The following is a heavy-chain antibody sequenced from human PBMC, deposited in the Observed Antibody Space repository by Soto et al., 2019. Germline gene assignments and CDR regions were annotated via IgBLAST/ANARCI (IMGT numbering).Heavy chain of an antibody. CDR2: IWNDARNN. V-gene: IGHV3-33*01. CDR1: GVTFSTYG. CDR3: ATDCENSFDI. J-gene: IGHJ3*02. Sequence: QVQLVEAGGGVVQPGRSLRLSCAASGVTFSTYGMHWVRQAPGKGLEWVALIWNDARNNYYADSVKGRFTISRDSSKNMMYLELSSLRAEDTALYFCATDCENSFDIWGQGTMVTVSS. D-gene: IGHD2-21*01.